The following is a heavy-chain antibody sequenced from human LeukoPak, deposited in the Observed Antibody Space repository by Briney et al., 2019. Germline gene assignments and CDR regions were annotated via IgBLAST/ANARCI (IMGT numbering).Heavy chain of an antibody. Sequence: PSETLSLTCTVSGYSISSGYYWGWIRQPPGKGLEWIGSIYHSGSTYYNPSLKSRVTISVDTSKNQFSLKLSSVTAADTAVYYCASNPLLLWFGELRGERSVFDYWGQGTLVTVSS. D-gene: IGHD3-10*01. CDR2: IYHSGST. CDR3: ASNPLLLWFGELRGERSVFDY. CDR1: GYSISSGYY. J-gene: IGHJ4*02. V-gene: IGHV4-38-2*02.